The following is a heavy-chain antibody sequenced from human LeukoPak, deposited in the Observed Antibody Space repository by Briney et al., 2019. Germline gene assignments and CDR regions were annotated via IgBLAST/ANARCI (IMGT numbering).Heavy chain of an antibody. J-gene: IGHJ4*02. CDR1: GGSFSGYY. V-gene: IGHV4-34*01. CDR3: AKDRQRWLQFTRGAEDY. CDR2: INHSGST. D-gene: IGHD5-24*01. Sequence: SETLSLTCAVYGGSFSGYYWSWIRQPPGKGLEWIGEINHSGSTNYNPSLKSRVTISVDTSKNQFSLKLSSVTAADTAVYYCAKDRQRWLQFTRGAEDYWGQGTLVTVSS.